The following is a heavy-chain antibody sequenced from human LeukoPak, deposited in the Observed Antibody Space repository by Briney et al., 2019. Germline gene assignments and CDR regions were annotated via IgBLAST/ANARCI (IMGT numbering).Heavy chain of an antibody. V-gene: IGHV4-30-4*01. CDR3: ARFRTLLYYGSGSGRDY. Sequence: SETLSLTCTVSGGSISSGDYYWSWIRQPPRKGLEWIGYIYYSGSTYYNPSLKSRVTISVDTSKNQFSLKLSSVTAADTAVYYCARFRTLLYYGSGSGRDYWGQGTLVTVSS. CDR2: IYYSGST. J-gene: IGHJ4*02. D-gene: IGHD3-10*01. CDR1: GGSISSGDYY.